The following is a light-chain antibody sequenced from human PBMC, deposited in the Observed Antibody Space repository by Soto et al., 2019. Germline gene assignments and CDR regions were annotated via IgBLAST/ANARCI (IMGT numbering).Light chain of an antibody. Sequence: DIQMTQSPSTLAASVGDRVTITCRASQSISSWLAWYQQKPGKAPKLLIYKASTLESGVPSRFSGSGSGTEFTLTISSLQPDDFATYYGQQYSTYWITFCQGTRLEIK. V-gene: IGKV1-5*03. CDR2: KAS. J-gene: IGKJ5*01. CDR3: QQYSTYWIT. CDR1: QSISSW.